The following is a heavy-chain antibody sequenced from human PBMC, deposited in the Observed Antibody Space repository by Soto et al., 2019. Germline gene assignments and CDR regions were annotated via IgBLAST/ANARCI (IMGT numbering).Heavy chain of an antibody. CDR1: GFTFSSYG. D-gene: IGHD3-3*01. CDR3: AREDYDFWSGYPYYYYGMDV. V-gene: IGHV3-33*01. CDR2: IWYDGSNK. Sequence: LRLSCAASGFTFSSYGMHWVRQAPGKGLEWVAVIWYDGSNKYYADSVKGRFTISRDNSKNTLYLQMNSLRAEDTAVYYCAREDYDFWSGYPYYYYGMDVWGQGTTVTVSS. J-gene: IGHJ6*02.